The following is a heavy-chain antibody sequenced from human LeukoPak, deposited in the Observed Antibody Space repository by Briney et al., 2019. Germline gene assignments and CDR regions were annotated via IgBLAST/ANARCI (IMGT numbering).Heavy chain of an antibody. J-gene: IGHJ4*02. CDR3: ARGGQLWLHLDY. Sequence: PSETLSLTCTVSVGSISSYYWRLMRQPPGKGLEWIGYIYYSGSTNYNPSLKSRVTISVDTSKNQFSLKLSSVTAADTAVYYCARGGQLWLHLDYWGQGTLVTVSS. V-gene: IGHV4-59*01. D-gene: IGHD5-18*01. CDR1: VGSISSYY. CDR2: IYYSGST.